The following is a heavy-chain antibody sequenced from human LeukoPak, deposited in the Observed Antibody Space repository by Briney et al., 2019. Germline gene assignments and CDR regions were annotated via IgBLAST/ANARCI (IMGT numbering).Heavy chain of an antibody. D-gene: IGHD1-26*01. Sequence: GGSLRLSCAASGFTFDAYGMSWVRHGPGKGRGWVSGVNWNGGSNGSADAVKARFTISRDNAQNSLYLETNSLRAQDTALYYCAREGKWELPNSDYSGQGTLVT. CDR3: AREGKWELPNSDY. CDR2: VNWNGGSN. CDR1: GFTFDAYG. J-gene: IGHJ4*02. V-gene: IGHV3-20*04.